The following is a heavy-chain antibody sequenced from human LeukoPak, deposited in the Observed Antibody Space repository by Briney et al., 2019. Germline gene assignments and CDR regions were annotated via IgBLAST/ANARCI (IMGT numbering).Heavy chain of an antibody. CDR2: IFPHSGDT. J-gene: IGHJ4*02. V-gene: IGHV1-2*02. Sequence: GASEKVSCKASGYTFSGYYIHWVRQAPGEGLEWVGWIFPHSGDTYYAQKFHGRVTMTRDTSINTAYMELSRLKSDDTGVYFCARPPRDLVSAAPFDYWGQGTLVTVSS. CDR3: ARPPRDLVSAAPFDY. CDR1: GYTFSGYY. D-gene: IGHD2-2*01.